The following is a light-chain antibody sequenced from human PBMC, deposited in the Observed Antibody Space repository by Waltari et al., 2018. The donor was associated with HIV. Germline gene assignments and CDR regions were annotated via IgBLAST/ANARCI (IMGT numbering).Light chain of an antibody. J-gene: IGKJ4*01. Sequence: EIVMTQSPLSLPVTPGEPASISCRSSQSLLNSNGNNHLSWYLQKPGQSPQLLIYLGSNRASGVPDRISGSGSGTDFTLKISRVEAEDVGVYYCMQAQQNPLTFGGGTKVEIK. CDR2: LGS. CDR1: QSLLNSNGNNH. CDR3: MQAQQNPLT. V-gene: IGKV2-28*01.